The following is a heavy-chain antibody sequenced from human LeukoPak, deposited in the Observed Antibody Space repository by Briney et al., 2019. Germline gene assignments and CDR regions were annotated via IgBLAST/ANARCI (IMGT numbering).Heavy chain of an antibody. D-gene: IGHD3-3*01. J-gene: IGHJ5*02. Sequence: PSETLSLTCGVYGGSFSGYYWSWIPQPPGKGLEWSGEMNHSGRTNYNPSLKRRVTISVDTSKNQFSLKLSSGTAADTAVYYCATGRFFQWLLSNWFDPWGQGTLVTVSS. V-gene: IGHV4-34*01. CDR1: GGSFSGYY. CDR3: ATGRFFQWLLSNWFDP. CDR2: MNHSGRT.